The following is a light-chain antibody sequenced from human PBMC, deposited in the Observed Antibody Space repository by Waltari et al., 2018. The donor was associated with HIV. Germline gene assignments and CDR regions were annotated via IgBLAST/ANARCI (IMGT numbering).Light chain of an antibody. CDR3: QQTFSPPRR. CDR1: QSIITY. V-gene: IGKV1-39*01. Sequence: DINMTQSPSSLSASVGDRVTITCRASQSIITYLNWYHQSPGKAPTPLIFGASTPHDGVSSRFSGSGSETDFTLSIAGLQREDSGTYFCQQTFSPPRRFGPGT. CDR2: GAS. J-gene: IGKJ2*01.